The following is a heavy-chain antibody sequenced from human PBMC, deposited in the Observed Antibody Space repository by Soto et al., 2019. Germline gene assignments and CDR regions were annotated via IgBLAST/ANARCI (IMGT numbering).Heavy chain of an antibody. Sequence: SVKLYWKASGGTFSSYAISWVRQAPGQGLEWMGGIIPIFGTANYAQKFQGRVTITADESTSTAYMELSSLRSEDTAVYYCARDPRPYYYDSSGYYYGMDVWG. CDR1: GGTFSSYA. CDR3: ARDPRPYYYDSSGYYYGMDV. V-gene: IGHV1-69*13. D-gene: IGHD3-22*01. J-gene: IGHJ6*02. CDR2: IIPIFGTA.